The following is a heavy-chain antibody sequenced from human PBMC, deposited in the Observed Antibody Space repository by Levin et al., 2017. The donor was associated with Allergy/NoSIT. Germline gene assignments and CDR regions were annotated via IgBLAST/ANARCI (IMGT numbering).Heavy chain of an antibody. Sequence: GGSLRLSCAASGFTFSSYGMHWVRQAPGKGLEWVAVISYDGSNKYYADSVKGRFTISRDNSKNTLYLQMNSLRAEDTAVYYCAKAGLAVAAYFDYWGQGTLVTVSS. J-gene: IGHJ4*02. CDR3: AKAGLAVAAYFDY. CDR1: GFTFSSYG. D-gene: IGHD6-19*01. CDR2: ISYDGSNK. V-gene: IGHV3-30*18.